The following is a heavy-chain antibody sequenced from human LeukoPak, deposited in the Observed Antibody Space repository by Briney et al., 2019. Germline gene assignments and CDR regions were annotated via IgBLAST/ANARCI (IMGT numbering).Heavy chain of an antibody. CDR3: ARGRSNPSAWSDP. CDR1: GDSISSYY. CDR2: VFYTEST. V-gene: IGHV4-59*01. Sequence: PSETLSLTCTVSGDSISSYYWSWIRQPPGKGLEWIGYVFYTESTNYNPSLKSRVTFSVDMSKNQFSLRLRSVTAADTAVYYCARGRSNPSAWSDPWGQGTLVTVSS. J-gene: IGHJ5*02.